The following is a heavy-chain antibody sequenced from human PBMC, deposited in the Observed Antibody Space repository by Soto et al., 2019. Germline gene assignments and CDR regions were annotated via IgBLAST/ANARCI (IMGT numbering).Heavy chain of an antibody. CDR1: GFTFSSYA. D-gene: IGHD1-1*01. J-gene: IGHJ6*02. CDR3: ARGSTKYYYGMDV. Sequence: GGSLRLSCAASGFTFSSYAMHWVRQAPGKGLEWVAVISYDGSNKYYADSVKGRFTISRDNSKNTLYLQMNSLRAEDTAVYYCARGSTKYYYGMDVWGQGTTVTVSS. CDR2: ISYDGSNK. V-gene: IGHV3-30-3*01.